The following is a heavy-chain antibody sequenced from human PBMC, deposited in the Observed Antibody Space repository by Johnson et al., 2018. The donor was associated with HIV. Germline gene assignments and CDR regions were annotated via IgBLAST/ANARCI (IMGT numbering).Heavy chain of an antibody. D-gene: IGHD1-26*01. J-gene: IGHJ3*02. CDR3: ASSAGGSFFWDAFDI. Sequence: QVLLVESGGGVVQPGRSLRLSCAASGFTFSTYAIHWVRQAPGKGLEWVALISYEGSKKYYADSVRGRFNTSTDNSKNTLYLQMNSLRAEDTAVYYCASSAGGSFFWDAFDIWGQGTMVTVSS. V-gene: IGHV3-30*14. CDR2: ISYEGSKK. CDR1: GFTFSTYA.